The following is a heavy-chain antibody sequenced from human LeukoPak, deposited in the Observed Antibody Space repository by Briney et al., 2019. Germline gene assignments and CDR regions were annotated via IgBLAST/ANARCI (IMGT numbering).Heavy chain of an antibody. CDR2: ISSSGSTI. CDR3: ARSIPAGNRR. D-gene: IGHD2-2*01. J-gene: IGHJ4*02. CDR1: GFTFSDYY. V-gene: IGHV3-11*01. Sequence: PGRSLRLSCAASGFTFSDYYMSWIRQAPGKGLEWVSYISSSGSTIDYAGSVKGRFTISRDNAKNSLYLQMNSLRAEDTAVYYCARSIPAGNRRWGQGTLVTVSS.